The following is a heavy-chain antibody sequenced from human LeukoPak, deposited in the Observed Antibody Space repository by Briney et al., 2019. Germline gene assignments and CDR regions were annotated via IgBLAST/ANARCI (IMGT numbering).Heavy chain of an antibody. D-gene: IGHD3-3*01. CDR3: ARDGSITIFGVIFDY. J-gene: IGHJ4*02. CDR1: GYTFTSYA. V-gene: IGHV1-3*01. Sequence: ASVKVSCKASGYTFTSYAMHWVRQAPGQRLEWMGWINAGNGNTKYSQKFQGRVTITRDTSASTAYMELSSLRSDDTAVYYCARDGSITIFGVIFDYWGQGTLVTVSS. CDR2: INAGNGNT.